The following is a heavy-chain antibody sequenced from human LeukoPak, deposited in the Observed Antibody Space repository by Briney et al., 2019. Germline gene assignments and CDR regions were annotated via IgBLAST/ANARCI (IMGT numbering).Heavy chain of an antibody. V-gene: IGHV4-59*01. D-gene: IGHD2-15*01. CDR1: GGSSNNYY. CDR3: ARRLYCSGGSCPIPYYYYYMDV. J-gene: IGHJ6*03. Sequence: KPSETLSLTCTVSGGSSNNYYWSWIRQSAGKGLEWIGYIYYSGSTNYNPSLKSRVTISVDTSKNQFSLKLSSVTAADTAVYYCARRLYCSGGSCPIPYYYYYMDVWGKGTTVTVSS. CDR2: IYYSGST.